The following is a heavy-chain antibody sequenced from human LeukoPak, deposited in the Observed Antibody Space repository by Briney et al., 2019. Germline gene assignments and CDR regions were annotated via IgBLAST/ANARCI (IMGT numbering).Heavy chain of an antibody. CDR1: GFTFSSYS. CDR3: ARSVLDDLSEPMDV. J-gene: IGHJ6*03. V-gene: IGHV3-21*01. D-gene: IGHD3-3*01. CDR2: ISSSSSYI. Sequence: PGGSLRLSCAASGFTFSSYSMNWVRQAPGKGLEWVSSISSSSSYIYYADSVKGRFTISRDNAKNSLYLQMNSLRAEDTAVYYCARSVLDDLSEPMDVWGKGTTVTVSS.